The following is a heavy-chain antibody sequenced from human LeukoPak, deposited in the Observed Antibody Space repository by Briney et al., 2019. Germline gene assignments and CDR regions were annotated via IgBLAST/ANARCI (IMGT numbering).Heavy chain of an antibody. Sequence: GGSLRLSCAASGFTFSSYGMSWVRQAPGKGLEWVSAISGSGGSTYYADSVKGRFTISRDNSKNTLYLQMNSLRAEDTAVYYCAKDRNYYYGSGSRYYFDYWGQGTLVTVSS. D-gene: IGHD3-10*01. CDR1: GFTFSSYG. V-gene: IGHV3-23*01. CDR2: ISGSGGST. J-gene: IGHJ4*02. CDR3: AKDRNYYYGSGSRYYFDY.